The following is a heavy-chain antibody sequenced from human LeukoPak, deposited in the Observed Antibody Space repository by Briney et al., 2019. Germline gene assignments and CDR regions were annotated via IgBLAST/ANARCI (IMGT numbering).Heavy chain of an antibody. J-gene: IGHJ4*02. D-gene: IGHD3-22*01. CDR2: TYYRSKWYN. CDR1: GDSVSSNSAA. Sequence: SQTLSLTCAISGDSVSSNSAAWNWIRQSPSRGLEWLGRTYYRSKWYNGYAVSVKSRITINPDTSKNQFSLQLSSVTPEDTAVYYCAREFAPDYYDSSGYQYYFDYWGQGTLVTVSS. CDR3: AREFAPDYYDSSGYQYYFDY. V-gene: IGHV6-1*01.